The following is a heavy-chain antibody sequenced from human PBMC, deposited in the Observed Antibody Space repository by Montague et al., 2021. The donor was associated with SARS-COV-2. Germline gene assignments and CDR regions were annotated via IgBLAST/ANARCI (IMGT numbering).Heavy chain of an antibody. J-gene: IGHJ5*02. CDR1: GGSISSSSYY. CDR2: IYYSGST. Sequence: SETLSLTCTVSGGSISSSSYYWGWIRQPPGKGLEWIGSIYYSGSTYYNPSLKSRVTMSVDTSKNQFSLKLSSVTAADTAVYYCAADYGERDWLDPWGQGTLVTVSS. V-gene: IGHV4-39*01. D-gene: IGHD4-17*01. CDR3: AADYGERDWLDP.